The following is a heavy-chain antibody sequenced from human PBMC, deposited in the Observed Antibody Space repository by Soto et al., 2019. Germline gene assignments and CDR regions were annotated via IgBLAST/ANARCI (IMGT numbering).Heavy chain of an antibody. D-gene: IGHD3-16*01. V-gene: IGHV1-58*01. CDR1: GFTFTSSA. J-gene: IGHJ5*02. CDR2: IVVGSGNT. Sequence: SVKVSCKASGFTFTSSAVQWVRQARGQRLEWIGWIVVGSGNTNYAQKFQERVTITRDMSTSTAYMELSSLRSEDTAVYYCAAPGVGVMGRPCDRWGRGTLVTVSS. CDR3: AAPGVGVMGRPCDR.